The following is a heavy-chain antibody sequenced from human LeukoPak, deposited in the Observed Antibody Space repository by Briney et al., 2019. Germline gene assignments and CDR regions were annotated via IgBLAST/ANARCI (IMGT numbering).Heavy chain of an antibody. CDR1: GDSISSSDYY. Sequence: PSETLSLTCSVSGDSISSSDYYWGWIRQPPGKGLEWLGTIYYSGSTYYNPSLKSRVTVSVDTFNNQFSLKLSSVTAADTAVYYCARERAILTPWWFDYWGQGTLVTVSS. J-gene: IGHJ4*02. D-gene: IGHD2-15*01. CDR2: IYYSGST. V-gene: IGHV4-39*07. CDR3: ARERAILTPWWFDY.